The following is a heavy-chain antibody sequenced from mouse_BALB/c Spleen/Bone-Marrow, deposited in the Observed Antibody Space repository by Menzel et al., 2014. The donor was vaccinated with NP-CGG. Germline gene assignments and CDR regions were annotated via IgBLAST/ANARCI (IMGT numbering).Heavy chain of an antibody. CDR2: INNNGGST. V-gene: IGHV5-6-3*01. J-gene: IGHJ1*01. D-gene: IGHD1-1*01. CDR3: ARVYGWYFDV. Sequence: EVQLVESGGGLVQPGGSLKLSCVASGFTFSSYGMSWVRQTPDERLELVATINNNGGSTYYPDSVKGQFTISRDNAKNTLYLQMSSLKSEDTAMYYCARVYGWYFDVWGAGTTVTVSS. CDR1: GFTFSSYG.